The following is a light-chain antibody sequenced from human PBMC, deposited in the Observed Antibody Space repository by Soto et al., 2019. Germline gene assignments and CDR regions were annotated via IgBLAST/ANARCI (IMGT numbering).Light chain of an antibody. Sequence: EIVMTQSPATLSVSPGGGATLSCRASQSIGDTLAWYQQKPGQAPRLLIYGASSRVTGFPARFSGSGSGTDFTLTISSLQSVDFAVYYCQQYDNWPCTFRQGTKVDIK. CDR2: GAS. CDR1: QSIGDT. V-gene: IGKV3-15*01. CDR3: QQYDNWPCT. J-gene: IGKJ1*01.